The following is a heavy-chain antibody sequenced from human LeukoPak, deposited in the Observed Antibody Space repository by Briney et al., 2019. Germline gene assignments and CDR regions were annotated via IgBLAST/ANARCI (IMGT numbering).Heavy chain of an antibody. CDR3: AREGLSSGYLWYFDL. D-gene: IGHD3-22*01. J-gene: IGHJ2*01. CDR2: IYYSGST. CDR1: GGSISSYC. Sequence: PSETLSLTGTVSGGSISSYCWSWIRQPPGKGLEWIGYIYYSGSTNYNPSLKSRVTISVDMSKNQFSLKLGSVTAADTAVYYCAREGLSSGYLWYFDLWGRGTLVTVSS. V-gene: IGHV4-59*01.